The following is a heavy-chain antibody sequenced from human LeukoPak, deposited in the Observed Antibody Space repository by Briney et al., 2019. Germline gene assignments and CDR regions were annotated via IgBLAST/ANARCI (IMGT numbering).Heavy chain of an antibody. V-gene: IGHV3-7*04. J-gene: IGHJ4*02. CDR1: GFTFSSYW. Sequence: GGSLRLSCAASGFTFSSYWMSRVRQAPGKGLEWVANIKQDGSEKYYVDSVKGRFTISRDNAKNSLYLQMNSLRAEDTAVYYCARAKYSSSSDFDYWGQGTLATVSS. D-gene: IGHD6-6*01. CDR2: IKQDGSEK. CDR3: ARAKYSSSSDFDY.